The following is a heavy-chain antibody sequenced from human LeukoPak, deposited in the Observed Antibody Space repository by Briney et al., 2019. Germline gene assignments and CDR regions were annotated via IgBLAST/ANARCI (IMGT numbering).Heavy chain of an antibody. CDR2: IIPIFGTA. J-gene: IGHJ4*01. CDR3: ARYSLGYYDSSGYYNFDY. Sequence: SVKVSCKASGGTFSSYAISWVRQAPGQGLEWMGGIIPIFGTASYAQKFQGRVTITADESTSTAYMELSSLRSEDTAVYYCARYSLGYYDSSGYYNFDYWGQEPWSPSPQ. D-gene: IGHD3-22*01. CDR1: GGTFSSYA. V-gene: IGHV1-69*01.